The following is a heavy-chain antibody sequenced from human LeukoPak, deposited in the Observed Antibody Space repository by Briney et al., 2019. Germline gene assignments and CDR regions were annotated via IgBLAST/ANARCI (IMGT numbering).Heavy chain of an antibody. Sequence: SQTLSLTCTVSGGSISSGSYYWSWIRQPAGKGLEWIGRIYTSGSTNYNPSLKSRVTISVDTSKSQFSLKLSSVTAADTAVYYCARDARDSYCSSTSYYELGHYYYYYMDVWGKGTTVTISS. V-gene: IGHV4-61*02. CDR1: GGSISSGSYY. CDR2: IYTSGST. CDR3: ARDARDSYCSSTSYYELGHYYYYYMDV. D-gene: IGHD2-2*01. J-gene: IGHJ6*03.